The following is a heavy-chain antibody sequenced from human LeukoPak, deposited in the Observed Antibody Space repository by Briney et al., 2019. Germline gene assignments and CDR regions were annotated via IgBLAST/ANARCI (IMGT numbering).Heavy chain of an antibody. CDR1: GGSIISTNYY. CDR3: ARLNRDLAALGTRDAFDM. CDR2: IYYSGTT. D-gene: IGHD6-13*01. V-gene: IGHV4-39*01. Sequence: SETLSLTCTVSGGSIISTNYYWGWIRQPAGEGLVWIGYIYYSGTTYYTPSLKSRVIISVETSKNQFSLRLYFVTAADSAVYFCARLNRDLAALGTRDAFDMWGQGTMVTVSS. J-gene: IGHJ3*02.